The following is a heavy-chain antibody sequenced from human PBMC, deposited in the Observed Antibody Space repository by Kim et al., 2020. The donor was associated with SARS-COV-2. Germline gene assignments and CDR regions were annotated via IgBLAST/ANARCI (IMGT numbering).Heavy chain of an antibody. V-gene: IGHV4-59*01. CDR2: IYYSGST. J-gene: IGHJ4*02. Sequence: SETLSLTCTVSGGSISSYYWSWIRQPPGKGLEWIGYIYYSGSTNYNPSLKSRVTISVDTSKNQCSLKLSPVTAADTAVYYCSRAYYDILTGYYPYYFEYWGQGTLVTVSS. CDR3: SRAYYDILTGYYPYYFEY. D-gene: IGHD3-9*01. CDR1: GGSISSYY.